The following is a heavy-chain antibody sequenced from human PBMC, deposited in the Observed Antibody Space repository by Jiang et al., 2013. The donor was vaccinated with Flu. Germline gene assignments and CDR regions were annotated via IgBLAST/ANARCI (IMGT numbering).Heavy chain of an antibody. V-gene: IGHV4-39*01. Sequence: TLSLTCTVSGGSISSSSYYWGWIRQPPGKGWSGLGVSIIVGAPTTNPSLKSRVTISVDTSKNQFSLKLSSVTAADTAVYYCARHRLLWFGELNWYFDLWGRGTLVTVSS. D-gene: IGHD3-10*01. CDR2: SIIVGAP. CDR1: GGSISSSSYY. CDR3: ARHRLLWFGELNWYFDL. J-gene: IGHJ2*01.